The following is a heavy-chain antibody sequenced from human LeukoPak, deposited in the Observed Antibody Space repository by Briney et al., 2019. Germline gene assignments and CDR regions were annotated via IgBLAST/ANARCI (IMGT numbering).Heavy chain of an antibody. J-gene: IGHJ4*02. CDR2: IYYSGST. CDR3: ARGGWYSDY. CDR1: GGSISTYY. D-gene: IGHD6-19*01. Sequence: SETLSLTCTVSGGSISTYYWSWIRQPPGKGLEWIGYIYYSGSTNYNPSLKSRVTMSVDTSKNHFSLRLSSVTAADTALYYCARGGWYSDYWGQGTLVTVSS. V-gene: IGHV4-59*01.